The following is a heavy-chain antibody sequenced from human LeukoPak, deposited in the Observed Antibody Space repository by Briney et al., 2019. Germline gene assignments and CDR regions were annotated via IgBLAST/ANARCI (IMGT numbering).Heavy chain of an antibody. D-gene: IGHD3-10*01. CDR3: ARDPGTMLRGSRRGYDGNYYYMDV. J-gene: IGHJ6*03. V-gene: IGHV3-7*01. CDR2: IKQDGSEK. Sequence: GGSLRLSCAASGFTFSSYCMSWVRQAPGKGLEWVANIKQDGSEKYYVDSVKGRFTISRDNAKNSLYLQMDSLGPDDTAVYYCARDPGTMLRGSRRGYDGNYYYMDVWGKGTTVTISS. CDR1: GFTFSSYC.